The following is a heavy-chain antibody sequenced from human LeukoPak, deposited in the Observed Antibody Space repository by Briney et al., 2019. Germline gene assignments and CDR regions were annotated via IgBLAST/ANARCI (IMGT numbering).Heavy chain of an antibody. CDR3: AGGAMASYYYYYMDV. V-gene: IGHV4-59*01. J-gene: IGHJ6*03. Sequence: PSETLSLTCTVSGGSISSYYWSWIRQPPGKGLEWIGYIYYSGGTNYNPSLKSRVTISVDTSKNQFSLKLSSVTAADTAVYYCAGGAMASYYYYYMDVWGKGTTVTVSS. CDR2: IYYSGGT. CDR1: GGSISSYY. D-gene: IGHD5-18*01.